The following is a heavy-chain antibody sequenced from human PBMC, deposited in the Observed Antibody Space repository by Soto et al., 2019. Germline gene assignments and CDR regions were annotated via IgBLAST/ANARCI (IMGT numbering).Heavy chain of an antibody. D-gene: IGHD2-2*01. CDR3: ARWDIVVVPAAMRYYYGMDV. V-gene: IGHV5-10-1*01. J-gene: IGHJ6*02. CDR1: GYSFTSYW. CDR2: IDPSDSYT. Sequence: PGESLKISCKGSGYSFTSYWISWVRQMHGKGLEWMGRIDPSDSYTNYSPSFQRHVTISADKSISTAYLQWSSLKASDTAMYYCARWDIVVVPAAMRYYYGMDVWGQGTTVTVSS.